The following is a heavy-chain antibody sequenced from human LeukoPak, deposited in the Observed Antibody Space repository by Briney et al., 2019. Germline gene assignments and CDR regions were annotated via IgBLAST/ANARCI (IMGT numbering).Heavy chain of an antibody. CDR3: ARDQNSGIDY. J-gene: IGHJ4*02. CDR1: GFTFSSYG. CDR2: IWYDGSNK. V-gene: IGHV3-33*01. Sequence: GGSLRLSCAASGFTFSSYGMHWVRQAPGKGLEGVAVIWYDGSNKYYADSVKGRFTISRDNSKNTLYLQMNSLRAEDTAVYYCARDQNSGIDYWGQGTLVTVSS. D-gene: IGHD3-10*01.